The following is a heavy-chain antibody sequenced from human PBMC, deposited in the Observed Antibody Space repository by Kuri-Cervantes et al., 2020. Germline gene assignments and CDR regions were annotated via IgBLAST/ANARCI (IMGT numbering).Heavy chain of an antibody. J-gene: IGHJ4*02. D-gene: IGHD2-2*01. CDR1: GGSISSSNW. V-gene: IGHV4-4*02. CDR2: IYHSGST. Sequence: GSLRLSCAVSGGSISSSNWWSWVRQPPGKGLEWIGEIYHSGSTNYNPSLKNRVTISVDKSKNQFSLKLSSVTAADTAVYYCARGFHGGAAAATDYFDYWGQGTLVTVSS. CDR3: ARGFHGGAAAATDYFDY.